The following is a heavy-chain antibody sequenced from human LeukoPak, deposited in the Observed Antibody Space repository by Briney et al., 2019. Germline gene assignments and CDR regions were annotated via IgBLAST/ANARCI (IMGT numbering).Heavy chain of an antibody. CDR2: INHSGST. CDR1: GGSFSGYY. J-gene: IGHJ4*02. CDR3: ARGLYSSSWNN. Sequence: PSETLSLTCAVYGGSFSGYYWSWIRQPPGKGLEWIGEINHSGSTNYNPSLKSRVTISVDTSKNQFSLKLSSVTAADTAVYYCARGLYSSSWNNWGQGTLVTVSS. V-gene: IGHV4-34*01. D-gene: IGHD6-13*01.